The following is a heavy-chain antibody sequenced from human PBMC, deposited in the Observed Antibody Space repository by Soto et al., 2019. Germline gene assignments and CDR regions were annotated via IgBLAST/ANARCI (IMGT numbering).Heavy chain of an antibody. CDR1: GFTFSSYA. V-gene: IGHV3-30*14. Sequence: GGSLRLSCAASGFTFSSYAMHWVRQAPGKGLEWVAVISYDGSNKYYADSVKGRFTISRDNSKNTLYLQMNSLRAEDTAVYYCARDFWAPGYYYYGMDVWGQGTTVTVSS. CDR3: ARDFWAPGYYYYGMDV. D-gene: IGHD3-3*01. J-gene: IGHJ6*02. CDR2: ISYDGSNK.